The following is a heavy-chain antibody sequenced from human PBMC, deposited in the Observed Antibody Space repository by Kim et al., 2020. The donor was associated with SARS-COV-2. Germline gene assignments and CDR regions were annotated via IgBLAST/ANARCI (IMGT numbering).Heavy chain of an antibody. Sequence: YRDSVKGRFTISRDNSKNTLYLQMNSLRAEDTAVYYCAREGIVGATTGLDYWGQGTLVTVSS. D-gene: IGHD1-26*01. J-gene: IGHJ4*02. V-gene: IGHV3-33*01. CDR3: AREGIVGATTGLDY.